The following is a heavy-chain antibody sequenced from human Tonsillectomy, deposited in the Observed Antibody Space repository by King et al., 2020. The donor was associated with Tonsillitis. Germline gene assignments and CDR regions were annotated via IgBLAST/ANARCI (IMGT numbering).Heavy chain of an antibody. Sequence: LQLQESGPGLVKPSQTLSLTCTVSGGPISSGDYYWSWIRQPPGKGLEWIGYIYYSGSAYYNPSLKSRITISVDTSKNQFSLKLSSVTAADTAVYYCARERGSGLSGDLDGYFDYGGQGTLVTVSS. CDR3: ARERGSGLSGDLDGYFDY. D-gene: IGHD2-21*01. J-gene: IGHJ4*02. CDR2: IYYSGSA. V-gene: IGHV4-30-4*01. CDR1: GGPISSGDYY.